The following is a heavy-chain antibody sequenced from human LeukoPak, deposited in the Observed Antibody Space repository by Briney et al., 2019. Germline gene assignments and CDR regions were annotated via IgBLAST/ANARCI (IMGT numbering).Heavy chain of an antibody. V-gene: IGHV1-46*01. J-gene: IGHJ3*02. CDR2: INPSGGST. D-gene: IGHD6-13*01. CDR3: ARDRGFAAAGPGDAFDI. Sequence: GASEKVSCKASGYTFTSYYMHWVRQAPGQGLEWMGIINPSGGSTSYAQKFQGRVTMTRDTSTSTVYMELSSLRSEDTAVYYCARDRGFAAAGPGDAFDIWGQGTMVTVSS. CDR1: GYTFTSYY.